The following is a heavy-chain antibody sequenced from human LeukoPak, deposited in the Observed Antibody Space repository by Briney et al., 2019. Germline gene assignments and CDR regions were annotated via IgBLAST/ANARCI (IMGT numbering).Heavy chain of an antibody. CDR3: ARDHPDSSGYYLGVDY. Sequence: GASVNVSCKASGYTFTIYAMNWVRQAPGQGLEWMGWINTNTGNPTYAQGFTGRFVFSLDTSVSTAYLQISSLKAEDTAVYYCARDHPDSSGYYLGVDYWGQGTLVTVSS. J-gene: IGHJ4*02. V-gene: IGHV7-4-1*02. CDR1: GYTFTIYA. CDR2: INTNTGNP. D-gene: IGHD3-22*01.